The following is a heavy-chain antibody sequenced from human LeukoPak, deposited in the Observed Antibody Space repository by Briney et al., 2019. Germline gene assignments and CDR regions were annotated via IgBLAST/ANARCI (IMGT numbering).Heavy chain of an antibody. V-gene: IGHV3-33*06. D-gene: IGHD3-16*01. CDR2: IWYDGSNK. J-gene: IGHJ4*02. Sequence: GGSLRLSCAASGFTFSSYGMHWVRQAPGKGREGVAVIWYDGSNKYYADSVKGRFTISRDNSKKTLYLEMNSLRAEGTAVYYCGKGLWGGSDYWGQGTLVTVSS. CDR3: GKGLWGGSDY. CDR1: GFTFSSYG.